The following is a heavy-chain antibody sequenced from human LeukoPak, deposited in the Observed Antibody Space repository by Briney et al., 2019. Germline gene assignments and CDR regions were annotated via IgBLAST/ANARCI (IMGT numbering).Heavy chain of an antibody. V-gene: IGHV4-34*01. Sequence: KPSETLSLTCAVYGGSFSGYYWSWIRQPPGKGLEWIGEINHSGSTNYNPSLKSRVTISVDTSKNQFSLKLSSVTAADTAVYYCARLQAGSSGYYAPDYWGQGTLVTVSS. D-gene: IGHD3-22*01. J-gene: IGHJ4*02. CDR1: GGSFSGYY. CDR2: INHSGST. CDR3: ARLQAGSSGYYAPDY.